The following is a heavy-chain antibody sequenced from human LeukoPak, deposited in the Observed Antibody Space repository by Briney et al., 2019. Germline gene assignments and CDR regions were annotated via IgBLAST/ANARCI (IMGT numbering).Heavy chain of an antibody. D-gene: IGHD3-22*01. CDR1: GGSISSGGYY. V-gene: IGHV4-31*03. J-gene: IGHJ3*02. CDR3: ARGSLTYYDSSGYYYRAFDI. CDR2: IYYSGST. Sequence: PSETLSLTCTVSGGSISSGGYYWSWIRQHPGKGLEWIGYIYYSGSTYYNPSLESRVTISVDTSKNQFSLKLSSVTAADTAVYYCARGSLTYYDSSGYYYRAFDIWGQGTMVTVSS.